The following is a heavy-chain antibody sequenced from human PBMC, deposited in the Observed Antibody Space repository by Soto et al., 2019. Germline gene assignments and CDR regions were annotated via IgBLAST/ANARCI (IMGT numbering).Heavy chain of an antibody. CDR3: VRDSFGHAVFDY. D-gene: IGHD2-15*01. CDR1: GYTLTTYG. Sequence: ASVKVSCKASGYTLTTYGISWVRQAPGQGLEWMGWVSTSNGTTNYLQYLQCRVTMTKDTTPTTATMDPRSLTPDDPAVYYCVRDSFGHAVFDYWSQGYLVSVSS. CDR2: VSTSNGTT. V-gene: IGHV1-18*01. J-gene: IGHJ4*02.